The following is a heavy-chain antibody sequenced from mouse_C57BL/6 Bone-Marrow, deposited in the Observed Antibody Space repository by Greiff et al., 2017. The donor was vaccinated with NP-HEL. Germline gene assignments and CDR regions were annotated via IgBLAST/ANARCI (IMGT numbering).Heavy chain of an antibody. CDR3: ARDGLYDGYYWFAY. CDR2: ISDGGSYT. V-gene: IGHV5-4*01. Sequence: EVQVVESGGGLVKPGGSLKLSCAASGFTFSSYAMSWVRQTPEKRLEWVATISDGGSYTYYPDNVKGRFTISRDNAKNNLYLQMSHLKSEDTAMYYCARDGLYDGYYWFAYWGQGTLVTVSA. CDR1: GFTFSSYA. D-gene: IGHD2-3*01. J-gene: IGHJ3*01.